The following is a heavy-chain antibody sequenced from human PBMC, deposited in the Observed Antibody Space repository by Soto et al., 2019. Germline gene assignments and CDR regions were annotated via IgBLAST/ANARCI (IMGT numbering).Heavy chain of an antibody. V-gene: IGHV4-59*08. CDR2: IYYAGTT. D-gene: IGHD3-22*01. CDR1: DGSISPYY. Sequence: QVQLQESGPGLVEPSETLSLNCTVSDGSISPYYWSWIRQPPGKGLEWIGYIYYAGTTTYNPSLKSRVSISVDTSKNEVSLKLTSVTAADTAVYYCARLGGYYQALDSWGQGTVVTVSS. CDR3: ARLGGYYQALDS. J-gene: IGHJ4*02.